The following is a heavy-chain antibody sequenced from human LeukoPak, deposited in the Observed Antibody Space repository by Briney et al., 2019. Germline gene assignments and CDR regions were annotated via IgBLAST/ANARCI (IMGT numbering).Heavy chain of an antibody. CDR3: AKDRKVGPTSDYYFDY. CDR1: GFTFSNYG. V-gene: IGHV3-30*02. J-gene: IGHJ4*02. D-gene: IGHD1-26*01. Sequence: GGSLRLSCAASGFTFSNYGIYWVRQAPGKGLEWVAFIRDDGSNQYYADSVKGRFTISRDNSKNTLYLQMKSLRAEDTAVYYCAKDRKVGPTSDYYFDYWGQGTLVTVSS. CDR2: IRDDGSNQ.